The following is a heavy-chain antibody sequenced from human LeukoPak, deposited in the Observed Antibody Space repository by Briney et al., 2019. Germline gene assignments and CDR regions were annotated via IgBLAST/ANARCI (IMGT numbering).Heavy chain of an antibody. CDR2: ITSSGRTP. J-gene: IGHJ4*02. CDR3: AKDRPNFYETSGSYYKIKGDF. D-gene: IGHD3-10*01. CDR1: GFTFNIHA. V-gene: IGHV3-23*01. Sequence: PGGSLRLSCEAPGFTFNIHAMSWVRQAPGKGLEWVASITSSGRTPYYTDSVKGRFTISRDNSKNTLYLQMNSLRGEDTAVYYCAKDRPNFYETSGSYYKIKGDFWGQGSLVTVSS.